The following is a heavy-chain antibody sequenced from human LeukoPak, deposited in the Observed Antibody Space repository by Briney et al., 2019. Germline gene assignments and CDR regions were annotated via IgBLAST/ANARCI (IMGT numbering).Heavy chain of an antibody. V-gene: IGHV1-2*02. J-gene: IGHJ4*02. D-gene: IGHD3-22*01. CDR2: INPNSGGT. CDR3: ARDQDSSGYYAY. CDR1: GYTFTGYY. Sequence: ASVKVSCKASGYTFTGYYMHWVRQAPGQGLEWMGWINPNSGGTNYAQTFQGRVTMTRDTSISTAYMELSRLRSDDTAVYYCARDQDSSGYYAYWGQGTLVTVSS.